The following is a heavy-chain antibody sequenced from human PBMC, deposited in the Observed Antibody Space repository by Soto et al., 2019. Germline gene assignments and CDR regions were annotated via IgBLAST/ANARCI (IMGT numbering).Heavy chain of an antibody. CDR3: ARDGSYGGSMVTGKVGYFDY. J-gene: IGHJ4*02. CDR2: INAGNGNT. CDR1: GYTFTSYA. V-gene: IGHV1-3*01. D-gene: IGHD1-20*01. Sequence: ASVKVSCKASGYTFTSYAMHWVRQAPGQRLEWMGWINAGNGNTKYSQKFQGRVTITRDTSASTAYMELSSLRSEDTAVYYCARDGSYGGSMVTGKVGYFDYWGQGTLVNVS.